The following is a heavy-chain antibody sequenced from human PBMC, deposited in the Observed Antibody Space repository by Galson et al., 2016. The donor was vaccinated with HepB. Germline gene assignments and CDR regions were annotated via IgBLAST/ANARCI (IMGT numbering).Heavy chain of an antibody. CDR3: ARDRRRYFDWFVL. V-gene: IGHV3-30*03. CDR1: GFTFSTYG. J-gene: IGHJ4*02. Sequence: SLRLSCAASGFTFSTYGMHWVRQAPGKGLEWVALISYDGKSESYADSVKGRVTISRDNSKNTLYLQMHSLRGEDTAVYYCARDRRRYFDWFVLWGQGTLVTVSS. CDR2: ISYDGKSE. D-gene: IGHD3-9*01.